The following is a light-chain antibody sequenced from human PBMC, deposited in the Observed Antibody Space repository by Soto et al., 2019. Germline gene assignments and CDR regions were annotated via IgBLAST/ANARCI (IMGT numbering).Light chain of an antibody. V-gene: IGKV1-39*01. CDR2: AAS. Sequence: DIQITQSPSSLSASVGDRVTITCRASQSISSYLNWYQQKPGKAPKLLIYAASSLQSGVPSRFSGSGSGTDFTLTISSLQTEDFATYYCQQSYSTLFTFGPGTKVDIK. CDR3: QQSYSTLFT. CDR1: QSISSY. J-gene: IGKJ3*01.